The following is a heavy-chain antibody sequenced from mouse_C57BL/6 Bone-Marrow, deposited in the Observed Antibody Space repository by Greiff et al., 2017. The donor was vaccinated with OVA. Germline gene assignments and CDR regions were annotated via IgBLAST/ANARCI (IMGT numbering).Heavy chain of an antibody. V-gene: IGHV3-6*01. Sequence: EVQLKESGPGLVKPSQSLSLTCSVTGYSITSGYYWNWIRQFPGNKLEWMGYISYDGSNNYNPSLKNRITITRDTSKNQFFLKLNSVTTEDTATYYCARGDYYGSSYVGRAMDYWGQGTSVTVSS. D-gene: IGHD1-1*01. CDR1: GYSITSGYY. CDR2: ISYDGSN. J-gene: IGHJ4*01. CDR3: ARGDYYGSSYVGRAMDY.